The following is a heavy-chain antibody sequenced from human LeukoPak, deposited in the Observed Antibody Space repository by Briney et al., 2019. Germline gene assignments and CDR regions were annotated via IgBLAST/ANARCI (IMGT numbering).Heavy chain of an antibody. V-gene: IGHV1-69*05. J-gene: IGHJ6*03. D-gene: IGHD3-9*01. CDR2: IIPIFGTA. CDR1: GGTFSSYA. CDR3: ARVTFDSRAGYYYYMDV. Sequence: ASVKVSCKASGGTFSSYAISWVRQAPGQGLEWMGRIIPIFGTANYAQKFQGRVTITTDESTSTAYMELSSLRSEDTALYYCARVTFDSRAGYYYYMDVWGKGTTVTVSS.